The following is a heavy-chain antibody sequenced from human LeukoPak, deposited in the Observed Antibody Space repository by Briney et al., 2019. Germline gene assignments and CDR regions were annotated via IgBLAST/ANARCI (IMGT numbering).Heavy chain of an antibody. CDR1: GFTFSSYA. J-gene: IGHJ4*02. Sequence: PGRSLRLSCAASGFTFSSYAVHWVRQAPGKGLEWVAFISYDGSNKYYSDSVKGRFTTSRDNSKNTLYLQMNSLRAEDTAVYYCARAEKIAVAGMGYYFDYWGQGTLVTVSS. CDR2: ISYDGSNK. CDR3: ARAEKIAVAGMGYYFDY. V-gene: IGHV3-30*03. D-gene: IGHD6-19*01.